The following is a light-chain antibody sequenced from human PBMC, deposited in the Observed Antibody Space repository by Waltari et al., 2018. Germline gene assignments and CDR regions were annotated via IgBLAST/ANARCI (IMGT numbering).Light chain of an antibody. CDR2: DVS. CDR3: SSYVGTLV. J-gene: IGLJ2*01. CDR1: SSDIGAYNY. Sequence: QSALTQPRSVSGSPGQSVTISCTGSSSDIGAYNYVSWYQQHPGKAPKLMIYDVSARPPGVPESFSGTKSGNPASLTISGLQAEDESDYHCSSYVGTLVFGGGTKLTVL. V-gene: IGLV2-11*01.